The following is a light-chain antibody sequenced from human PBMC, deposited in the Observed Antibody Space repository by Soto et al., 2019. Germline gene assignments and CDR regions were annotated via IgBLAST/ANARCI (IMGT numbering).Light chain of an antibody. J-gene: IGKJ3*01. CDR3: QQTNTFPLS. CDR2: AAS. CDR1: QGISTW. V-gene: IGKV1-12*01. Sequence: DIQMTQSPSFVSASVGDRVTITCRASQGISTWLAWYQQKPGKAPNLLIYAASNLQNRVPSRFSGSGSGTDFTLTISSLQPEDFATYYCQQTNTFPLSFGPGTKVDVK.